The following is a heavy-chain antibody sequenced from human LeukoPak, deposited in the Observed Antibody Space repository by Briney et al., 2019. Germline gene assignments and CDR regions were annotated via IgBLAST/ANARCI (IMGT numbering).Heavy chain of an antibody. CDR2: INSDGSST. D-gene: IGHD4-17*01. Sequence: GRSLRLSCAASGFTFSSYWMHWVRHAPGKGLVWVSRINSDGSSTSYADSVKGRFTISRDNAKNTLYLQMNSLRAEDTAVYYCARGYGDYGPSYYYYYYMDVWGKGTTVTISS. CDR3: ARGYGDYGPSYYYYYYMDV. J-gene: IGHJ6*03. V-gene: IGHV3-74*01. CDR1: GFTFSSYW.